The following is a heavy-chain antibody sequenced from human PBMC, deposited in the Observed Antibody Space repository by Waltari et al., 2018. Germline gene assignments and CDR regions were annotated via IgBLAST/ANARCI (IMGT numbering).Heavy chain of an antibody. J-gene: IGHJ2*01. CDR1: GGSISSYY. V-gene: IGHV4-59*08. CDR3: ARGEMASF. D-gene: IGHD3-10*01. Sequence: QVQLQESGPGLVKPSETLSLTCTVSGGSISSYYWSWIRQPPGKGLEWIGYIYYSGSTNYNPSLKSRVTISVDTSKNQFSLKLSSVTAADTAVYYCARGEMASFWGRGTLVTVSS. CDR2: IYYSGST.